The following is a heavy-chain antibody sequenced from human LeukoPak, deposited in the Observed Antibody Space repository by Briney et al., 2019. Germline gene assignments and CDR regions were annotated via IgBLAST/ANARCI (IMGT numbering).Heavy chain of an antibody. CDR2: IRYDGSNK. D-gene: IGHD1-1*01. CDR1: GFTFSSYG. V-gene: IGHV3-30*02. Sequence: PGGSLRLSCAASGFTFSSYGMHWVRQAPGKWLEWVAFIRYDGSNKYYADSVKGRFTISRDNSKNTLYLQMNSLRAEDTAVYYCAKDDPNDFHYWGQGTLVTVSS. J-gene: IGHJ4*02. CDR3: AKDDPNDFHY.